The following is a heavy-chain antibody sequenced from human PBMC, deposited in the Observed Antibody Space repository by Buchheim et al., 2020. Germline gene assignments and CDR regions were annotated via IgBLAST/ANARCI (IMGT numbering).Heavy chain of an antibody. J-gene: IGHJ5*02. D-gene: IGHD6-6*01. CDR3: ANISSGQGDNWFDP. CDR2: FDPEEGET. V-gene: IGHV1-24*01. CDR1: GHTLTELS. Sequence: QVQRVQSGADVKKPGASVNVSCKVSGHTLTELSMHWVRQAPGKGLEWMGGFDPEEGETIYAHKFQGRVTMTEDTSTDTASLELSSLRYEDTAEYYCANISSGQGDNWFDPWGQGTL.